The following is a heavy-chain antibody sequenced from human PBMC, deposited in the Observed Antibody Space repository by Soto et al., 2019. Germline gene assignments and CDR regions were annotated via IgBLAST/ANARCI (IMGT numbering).Heavy chain of an antibody. CDR2: ISYDGSNK. J-gene: IGHJ6*02. V-gene: IGHV3-30*18. CDR3: AKDYYYVSSGSFPYFYYGMDV. CDR1: GFTFSSYG. D-gene: IGHD3-22*01. Sequence: GGSLRLSCAASGFTFSSYGMHWVRQAPGKGLEWVAVISYDGSNKYYADSVKGRFTISRDNSKNTLYLQMNSLRAEDTAVYYCAKDYYYVSSGSFPYFYYGMDVWGQENTVTVSS.